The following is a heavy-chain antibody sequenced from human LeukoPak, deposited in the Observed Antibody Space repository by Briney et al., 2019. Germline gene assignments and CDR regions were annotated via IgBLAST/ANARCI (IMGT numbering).Heavy chain of an antibody. CDR2: IIPIFGIA. Sequence: SVKVSCKASGGTFSSYAISWVRQAPGQGLEWMGRIIPIFGIANYAQKFQGRVTITADKSTSTAYMELSSLRSEDTAVYYCARTHDYGGNPGGYFDYWGQGTLATVSS. CDR3: ARTHDYGGNPGGYFDY. CDR1: GGTFSSYA. D-gene: IGHD4-23*01. V-gene: IGHV1-69*04. J-gene: IGHJ4*02.